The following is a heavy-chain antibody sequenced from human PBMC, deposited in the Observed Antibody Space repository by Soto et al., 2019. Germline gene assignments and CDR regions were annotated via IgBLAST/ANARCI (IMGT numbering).Heavy chain of an antibody. CDR1: GGTFSSYA. D-gene: IGHD3-9*01. V-gene: IGHV1-69*06. CDR2: IIPIFGTA. J-gene: IGHJ6*02. CDR3: ASSLHVLRYFDCLYPGYYYHGMDV. Sequence: SVKVSCKASGGTFSSYAISWVRQAPGQGLEWMGGIIPIFGTANYAQKFQGRVTITADKSTSTAYMELSSLRSEDTAVYYCASSLHVLRYFDCLYPGYYYHGMDVWGQGTTVPVSS.